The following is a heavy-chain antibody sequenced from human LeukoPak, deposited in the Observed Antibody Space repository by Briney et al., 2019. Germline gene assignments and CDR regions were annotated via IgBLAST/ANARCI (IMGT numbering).Heavy chain of an antibody. V-gene: IGHV3-7*05. J-gene: IGHJ4*02. D-gene: IGHD3/OR15-3a*01. Sequence: PGGSLRPSCAASGFTFTSNWHWVRQAPGKGLEWVAHIKPDGSEKYYVDSVRGRFTISRDNAENSLYLEMNSLRAEDTAVYYCARDRDWSFDYWGQGTLVTVSS. CDR1: GFTFTSNW. CDR3: ARDRDWSFDY. CDR2: IKPDGSEK.